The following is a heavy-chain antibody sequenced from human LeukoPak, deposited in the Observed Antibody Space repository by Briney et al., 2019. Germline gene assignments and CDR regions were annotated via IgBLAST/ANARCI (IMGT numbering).Heavy chain of an antibody. Sequence: SETLSLTCTVSGGSISSYYWSWIRQPPGKGLEWIGYIYYSGSTNYNPSLKSRVTISVDTSKNQSSLKLSSVTAADTAVYYCARDEEGLDYWGQGTLVTVSS. CDR2: IYYSGST. CDR1: GGSISSYY. CDR3: ARDEEGLDY. V-gene: IGHV4-59*01. J-gene: IGHJ4*02.